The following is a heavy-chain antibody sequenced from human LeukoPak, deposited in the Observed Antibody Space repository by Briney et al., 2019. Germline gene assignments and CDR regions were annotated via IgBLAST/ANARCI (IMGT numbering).Heavy chain of an antibody. Sequence: SGGSLRLSCAASGFTFSTYWMSWVRQAPGKGLEWVANIKQDGSEKYYVDSVKGRLTISRDNAKNSLCLLMNSLRAEDTAVYYCARDNMRDGGIAAAGTDYWGQGTLVTVSS. CDR2: IKQDGSEK. D-gene: IGHD6-13*01. CDR3: ARDNMRDGGIAAAGTDY. CDR1: GFTFSTYW. J-gene: IGHJ4*02. V-gene: IGHV3-7*01.